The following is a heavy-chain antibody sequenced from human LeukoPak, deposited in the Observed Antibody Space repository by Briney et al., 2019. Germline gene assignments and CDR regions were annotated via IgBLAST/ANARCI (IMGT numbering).Heavy chain of an antibody. J-gene: IGHJ4*02. CDR3: ARTRLNIDY. CDR2: IKEDGSEK. V-gene: IGHV3-7*02. CDR1: GFTFSSHW. Sequence: GGSLRLSCAASGFTFSSHWMSWVRQAPGKGLEWVANIKEDGSEKYYVDSEKGRFTISRDNAKNSLYLQMNSLRAEDTAVYYCARTRLNIDYWGQGTLVTVSS.